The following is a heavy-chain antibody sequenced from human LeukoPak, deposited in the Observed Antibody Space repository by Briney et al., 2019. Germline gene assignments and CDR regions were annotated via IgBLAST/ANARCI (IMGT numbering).Heavy chain of an antibody. D-gene: IGHD6-13*01. CDR1: GGSISSSSYS. Sequence: SETLSLTCTVSGGSISSSSYSWGWIRQPPGKGLEWIGEINHSGSTNYNPSLKSRVTISVDTSKNQLSLKLSSVTAADTAVYYCARGIGYSSSWYRRNWFDPWGQGTLVTVSS. CDR2: INHSGST. J-gene: IGHJ5*02. CDR3: ARGIGYSSSWYRRNWFDP. V-gene: IGHV4-39*07.